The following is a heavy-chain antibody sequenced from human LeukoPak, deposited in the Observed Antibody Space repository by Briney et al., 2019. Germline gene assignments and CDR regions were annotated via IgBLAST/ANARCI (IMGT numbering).Heavy chain of an antibody. CDR3: ARGVYPYYFDY. V-gene: IGHV1-2*02. CDR1: GYTFTGYY. J-gene: IGHJ4*02. D-gene: IGHD3-16*01. CDR2: INPNSGGT. Sequence: GASVKVSCKASGYTFTGYYMHWVRQAPGQGLEWMRWINPNSGGTNYAQKFQGRVTMTRDTSISTAYMELSRLRSEDTAMYYCARGVYPYYFDYWGQGTLVTVSS.